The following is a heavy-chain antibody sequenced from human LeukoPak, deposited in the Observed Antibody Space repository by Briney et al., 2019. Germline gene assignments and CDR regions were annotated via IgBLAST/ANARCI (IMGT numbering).Heavy chain of an antibody. D-gene: IGHD3-10*01. CDR2: INPNSGGT. Sequence: ASVKLSCKASGYTFTDSYMHWVRQPPGQGLEWVGWINPNSGGTNYAQKFQGRGTMTRDKSTNNAYMEQRSLRTDDAAVYYSGGTNYAQKFQGRVTMTRDTSTSTAYMELRSLRSDDTAVYYCARANCGGDCYLRFYYYMDVWGKGTTVTVSS. V-gene: IGHV1-2*02. J-gene: IGHJ6*03. CDR3: GGTNYAQKFQGRVTMTRDTSTSTAYMELRSLRSDDTAVYYCARANCGGDCYLRFYYYMDV. CDR1: GYTFTDSY.